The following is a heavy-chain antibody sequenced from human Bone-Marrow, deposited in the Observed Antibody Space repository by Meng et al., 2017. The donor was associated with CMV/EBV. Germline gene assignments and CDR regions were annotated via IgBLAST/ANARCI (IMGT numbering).Heavy chain of an antibody. CDR1: GGSFSGYS. Sequence: SETLSLTCAVYGGSFSGYSWSWISQPPGKGLEWIGEINHSGSTNYNPSLKSRFTISVDTSKNQFSLKLSSVTAADTVVYYCARGEWVDVWGQGTTVTVSS. J-gene: IGHJ6*02. D-gene: IGHD3-3*01. CDR2: INHSGST. V-gene: IGHV4-34*01. CDR3: ARGEWVDV.